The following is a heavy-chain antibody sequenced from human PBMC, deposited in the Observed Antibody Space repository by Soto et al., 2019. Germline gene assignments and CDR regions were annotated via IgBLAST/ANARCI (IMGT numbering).Heavy chain of an antibody. CDR1: GGTFSSYA. V-gene: IGHV1-69*01. Sequence: QVQLVQSGAEVKKPGSSVKVSCKASGGTFSSYAISWVRQAPGQGLEWMGGIIPIFGTANYAQKLQGRVTITADESTSTAYMELSSLRSEDTAVYYCARVIAAAGTNYYYYYGMDVWGQGTTVTVSS. D-gene: IGHD6-13*01. CDR3: ARVIAAAGTNYYYYYGMDV. CDR2: IIPIFGTA. J-gene: IGHJ6*02.